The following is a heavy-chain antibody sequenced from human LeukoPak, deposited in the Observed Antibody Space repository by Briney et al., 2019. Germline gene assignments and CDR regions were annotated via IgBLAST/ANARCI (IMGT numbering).Heavy chain of an antibody. V-gene: IGHV3-66*01. CDR1: GFTVSSNY. CDR3: ARVGYYDSSGYYS. CDR2: IYSGGST. Sequence: PGGSLRLSCAASGFTVSSNYMSWVRQAPGKGLEWVSVIYSGGSTYYADSVKGRFTISRDNPKNTLYLQMNSLRAEDTAVYYCARVGYYDSSGYYSWGQGTLVTVSS. D-gene: IGHD3-22*01. J-gene: IGHJ4*02.